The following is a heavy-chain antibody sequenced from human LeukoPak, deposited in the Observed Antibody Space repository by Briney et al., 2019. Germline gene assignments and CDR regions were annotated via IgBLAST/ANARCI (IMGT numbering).Heavy chain of an antibody. CDR3: ARGLGGFWSGSDHNWFDP. Sequence: ASVKVSCKASGYTFTGYYMHWVRQAPGQGLEWMGWINPNSGGTNYAQKFQGRVTMTRDTSISTAYMELSRLRSDDTAVYYCARGLGGFWSGSDHNWFDPWGQGTLVTVSS. J-gene: IGHJ5*02. CDR1: GYTFTGYY. V-gene: IGHV1-2*02. CDR2: INPNSGGT. D-gene: IGHD3-3*01.